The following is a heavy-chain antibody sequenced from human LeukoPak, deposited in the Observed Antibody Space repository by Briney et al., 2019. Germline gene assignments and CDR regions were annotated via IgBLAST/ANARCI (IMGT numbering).Heavy chain of an antibody. J-gene: IGHJ4*02. CDR1: GYSISSGYY. CDR2: IYHSGSS. CDR3: GRELGIAVAGLFDY. V-gene: IGHV4-38-2*02. Sequence: SETLSLTCTVSGYSISSGYYWGWIRQPPGKGLEWIGSIYHSGSSSYNPSLKSRVTIAVETSKNQFSLKLSSVTAADTVVYYCGRELGIAVAGLFDYWGQGTLVTVSS. D-gene: IGHD6-19*01.